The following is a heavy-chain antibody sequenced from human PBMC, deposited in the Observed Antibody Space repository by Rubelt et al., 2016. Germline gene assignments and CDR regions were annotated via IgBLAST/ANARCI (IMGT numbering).Heavy chain of an antibody. CDR1: GFTFSSYA. J-gene: IGHJ4*02. V-gene: IGHV3-23*01. CDR2: LSGSGGRT. Sequence: EVQLLESGGGLVQPGGSLRLSCAASGFTFSSYAMRWVRQAPGKGLEWVSALSGSGGRTYYADSVKGRFTISRDNSKTTLDLQMNSLRAGDTAVYYCAKGTGPRRGGTDYWGQGTLVTVSS. CDR3: AKGTGPRRGGTDY. D-gene: IGHD3/OR15-3a*01.